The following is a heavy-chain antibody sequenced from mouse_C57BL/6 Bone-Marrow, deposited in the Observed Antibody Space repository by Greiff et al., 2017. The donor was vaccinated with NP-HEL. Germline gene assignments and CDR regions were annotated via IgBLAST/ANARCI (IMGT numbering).Heavy chain of an antibody. V-gene: IGHV1-50*01. CDR1: GYTFTSYW. D-gene: IGHD1-1*01. Sequence: VQLQQPGAELMKPGASVKLSCKASGYTFTSYWMQWVKQRPGQGLEWIGEIDPSASYTNYNQKFKGKATLTVDTASSTAYMQLSSLTSEDSAVYYCARSSGSRNYWGQGTTLTVSS. CDR3: ARSSGSRNY. J-gene: IGHJ2*01. CDR2: IDPSASYT.